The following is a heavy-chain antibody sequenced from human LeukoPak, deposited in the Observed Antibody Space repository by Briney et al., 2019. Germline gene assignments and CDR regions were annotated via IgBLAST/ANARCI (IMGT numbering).Heavy chain of an antibody. CDR1: GGSISSGDYY. CDR3: ARDDNWFGEPSGLFDY. J-gene: IGHJ4*02. CDR2: IYYSGST. Sequence: SQTLSLTCTVSGGSISSGDYYWSWIRQPPGKGLEWIGYIYYSGSTYYNPSLKSRVTISVDTSKNQFSLKLSSVTAADTAVYYCARDDNWFGEPSGLFDYWGQGTLVTVSS. D-gene: IGHD3-10*01. V-gene: IGHV4-30-4*08.